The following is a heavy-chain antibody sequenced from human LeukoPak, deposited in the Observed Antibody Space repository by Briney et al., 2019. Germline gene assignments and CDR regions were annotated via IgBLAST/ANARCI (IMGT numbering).Heavy chain of an antibody. CDR2: INPNSGGT. Sequence: GASVKVSCKASGYTFTGHYIHWVRQAPGQGLEWMGWINPNSGGTNYAQKFQGRVTMTRDTSISTAYMELSRLRSDDTAVYYCARVPAAGPVDYWGQGTLVTVSS. D-gene: IGHD2-2*01. CDR1: GYTFTGHY. J-gene: IGHJ4*02. CDR3: ARVPAAGPVDY. V-gene: IGHV1-2*02.